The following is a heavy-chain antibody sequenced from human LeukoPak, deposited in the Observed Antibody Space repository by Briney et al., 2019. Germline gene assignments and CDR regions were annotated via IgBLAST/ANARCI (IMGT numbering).Heavy chain of an antibody. Sequence: ALVKASCKASGYTFTSNYIHWVRQAPGQGLEWMGMIYPRDGSTSYAQKFQGRVTVTRDTSTSTVHMELSGLRSEDTAVYYCARDQEGFDYWGQGTLVTVSS. CDR1: GYTFTSNY. CDR2: IYPRDGST. CDR3: ARDQEGFDY. V-gene: IGHV1-46*01. J-gene: IGHJ4*02.